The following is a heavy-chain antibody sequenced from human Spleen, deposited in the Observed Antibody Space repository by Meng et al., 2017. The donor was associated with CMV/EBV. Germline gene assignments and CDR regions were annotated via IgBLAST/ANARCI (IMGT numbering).Heavy chain of an antibody. CDR3: ASFDHIPRRNYFDY. D-gene: IGHD2-21*01. CDR2: IHHSGSA. V-gene: IGHV4-30-4*01. Sequence: GRLQESGPGLVEPSQTLSLTCTVSGGSMSSGNYYWSWIRQPPGKGLEWIGYIHHSGSAYYNPSLKSRVSISVDTSKNQFSLNLNSMTAADTAVYYCASFDHIPRRNYFDYWGQGTLVTVSS. CDR1: GGSMSSGNYY. J-gene: IGHJ4*02.